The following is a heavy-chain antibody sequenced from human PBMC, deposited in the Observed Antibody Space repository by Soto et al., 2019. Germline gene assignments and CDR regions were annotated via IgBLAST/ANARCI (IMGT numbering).Heavy chain of an antibody. J-gene: IGHJ4*02. CDR3: ARDQGSGYSYGYN. CDR1: GFTFSSYW. CDR2: INQDGSEK. Sequence: PGGSLRLSCAASGFTFSSYWMSFFRQAPGNGLEWVANINQDGSEKYYVDSVKGRFTISRDNAKNSVYLQVNSLRADDTAVYYCARDQGSGYSYGYNWGQGTLVTVSS. V-gene: IGHV3-7*03. D-gene: IGHD5-18*01.